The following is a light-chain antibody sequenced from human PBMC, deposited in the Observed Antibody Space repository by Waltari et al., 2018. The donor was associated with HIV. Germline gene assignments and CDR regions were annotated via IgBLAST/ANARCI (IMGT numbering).Light chain of an antibody. V-gene: IGKV4-1*01. CDR1: QSVLYSSNNKNY. CDR3: QQYSSTPRT. CDR2: GAS. J-gene: IGKJ1*01. Sequence: DIVMTQSPDSLAVSLGERATINCKSSQSVLYSSNNKNYLAWYQQKPGQPPKLLIYGASTRESGVPDLFSGSGSGTDFTLTISSLQAEDVAVYYCQQYSSTPRTFGQGTKVEIK.